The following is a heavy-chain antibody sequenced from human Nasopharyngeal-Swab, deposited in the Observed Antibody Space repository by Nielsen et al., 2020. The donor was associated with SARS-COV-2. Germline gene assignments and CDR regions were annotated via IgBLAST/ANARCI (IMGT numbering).Heavy chain of an antibody. J-gene: IGHJ6*02. CDR1: GFTFSSYW. CDR3: ARDSIAVADTPYYYGMDV. D-gene: IGHD6-19*01. Sequence: GGSLRLSCAASGFTFSSYWMSWVRQAPGKGLEWVANIKQDGSEKYYVDSVKGRFTISRDNAKNSLYLQMNSLRAEDTAVYYCARDSIAVADTPYYYGMDVWGQGTTVTVSS. V-gene: IGHV3-7*01. CDR2: IKQDGSEK.